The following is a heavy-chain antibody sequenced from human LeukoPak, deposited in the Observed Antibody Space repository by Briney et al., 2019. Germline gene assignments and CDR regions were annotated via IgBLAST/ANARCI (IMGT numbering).Heavy chain of an antibody. D-gene: IGHD2-15*01. CDR2: INQDGSEK. CDR3: ARDTRVAPTKGFDY. V-gene: IGHV3-7*01. Sequence: GGYLRLSSAASGFTFCSYWMSWVRQGPGQGREWVANINQDGSEKYYMDSVKGRFTISRDNGKNSLYLQMNSLRAEDTAVYYCARDTRVAPTKGFDYWGQGILVTVSS. J-gene: IGHJ4*02. CDR1: GFTFCSYW.